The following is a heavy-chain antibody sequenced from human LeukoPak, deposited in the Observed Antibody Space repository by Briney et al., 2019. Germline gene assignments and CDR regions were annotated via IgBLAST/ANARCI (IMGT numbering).Heavy chain of an antibody. CDR1: GGSFSGYY. Sequence: SETLSLTCAVYGGSFSGYYWGWVRQPPGKGLECIAEINHSGSTNYNPSLKSRVTMSVDTSKNQFSLKVSSVTAADTAVYYCARASHYSSSSGQNLWGQGTLVTVSS. J-gene: IGHJ5*02. CDR2: INHSGST. D-gene: IGHD6-13*01. CDR3: ARASHYSSSSGQNL. V-gene: IGHV4-34*01.